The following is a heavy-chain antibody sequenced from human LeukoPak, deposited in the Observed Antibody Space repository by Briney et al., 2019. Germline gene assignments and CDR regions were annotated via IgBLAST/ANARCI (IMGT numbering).Heavy chain of an antibody. J-gene: IGHJ4*02. Sequence: SETLSLTCAVYGGSFSGYYWSWIRQPPGKGLEWIGEINHSGSTNYNPSLKSRVTISVDTSKNQFSLKLSSVTAADTAVYYCARERGYCSCTSCSPDDYWGQGTLVTVSS. CDR3: ARERGYCSCTSCSPDDY. D-gene: IGHD2-2*01. CDR1: GGSFSGYY. CDR2: INHSGST. V-gene: IGHV4-34*01.